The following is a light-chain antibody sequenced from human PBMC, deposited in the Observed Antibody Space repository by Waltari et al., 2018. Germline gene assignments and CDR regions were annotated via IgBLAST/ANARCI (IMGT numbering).Light chain of an antibody. Sequence: DIQMTQSPSTLSASVGDRVTITCRASQSISSWLAWYHQKPGRAPRLLIYQASSLQSGVPSRFSGSGSGTEFTLTISSLQPDDFATYYCQQYKSYPWTFGQGTKVEIK. V-gene: IGKV1-5*03. CDR1: QSISSW. CDR3: QQYKSYPWT. J-gene: IGKJ1*01. CDR2: QAS.